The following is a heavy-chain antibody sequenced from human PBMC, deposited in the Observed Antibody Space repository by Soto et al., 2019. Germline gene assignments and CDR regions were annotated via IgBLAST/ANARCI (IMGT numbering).Heavy chain of an antibody. CDR1: GFTFSSYA. CDR2: ISGSGGST. Sequence: GSLRLSCAASGFTFSSYAMSWVRQAPGKGLEWVSAISGSGGSTYYADSVKGRFTISRDNSKNTLYLQMNSLRAEDTAVYYCANTPPRGLRYGRGYFDYWGQGTLVTVSS. D-gene: IGHD3-9*01. V-gene: IGHV3-23*01. CDR3: ANTPPRGLRYGRGYFDY. J-gene: IGHJ4*02.